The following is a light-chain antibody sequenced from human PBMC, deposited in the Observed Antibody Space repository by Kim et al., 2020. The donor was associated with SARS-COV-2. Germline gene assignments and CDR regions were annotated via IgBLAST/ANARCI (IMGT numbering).Light chain of an antibody. CDR1: PSVSSSY. Sequence: SVSPGERAPLPCRASPSVSSSYLAWYQQKPGQAPRLLIYGASSRATGIPDRFSGSGSGTDFTLTISRLEPEDFAVYYCQQYGSSYTFGQGTKLEI. J-gene: IGKJ2*01. CDR3: QQYGSSYT. CDR2: GAS. V-gene: IGKV3-20*01.